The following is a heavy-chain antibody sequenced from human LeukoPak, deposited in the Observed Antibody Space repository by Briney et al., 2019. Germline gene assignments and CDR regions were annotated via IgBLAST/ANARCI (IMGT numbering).Heavy chain of an antibody. CDR1: GFTVSSNY. V-gene: IGHV3-53*01. Sequence: PGGSLRLSCAASGFTVSSNYMSWVRQAPGKGLEWVSVIYRGGSTYYADSVKGRFTISRDNSKNTLYLQMNSLRAEDTAVYYCARVGYIDEGIDYWGQGTLVTVSS. J-gene: IGHJ4*02. CDR3: ARVGYIDEGIDY. D-gene: IGHD5-24*01. CDR2: IYRGGST.